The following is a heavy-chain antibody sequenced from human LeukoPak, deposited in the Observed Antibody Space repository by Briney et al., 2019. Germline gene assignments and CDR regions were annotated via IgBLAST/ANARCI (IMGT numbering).Heavy chain of an antibody. J-gene: IGHJ4*02. D-gene: IGHD4-17*01. CDR3: APIFGDYSDFDS. CDR1: GGPISSSGYY. Sequence: SETLSLTCTVSGGPISSSGYYLSWVRQPPGKGLEWIGEITHSGSTNYNPSLKSRVTISVDTSKSQFSLKLRSVAAADTAVYYCAPIFGDYSDFDSWGQGTLVTVSS. CDR2: ITHSGST. V-gene: IGHV4-39*07.